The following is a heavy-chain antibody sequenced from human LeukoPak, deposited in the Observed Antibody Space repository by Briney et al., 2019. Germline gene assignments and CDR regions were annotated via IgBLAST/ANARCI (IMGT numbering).Heavy chain of an antibody. V-gene: IGHV3-21*01. J-gene: IGHJ4*02. CDR3: ATHRIAARFVFGY. D-gene: IGHD6-6*01. CDR2: ISSSSSYI. CDR1: GFTFSSYS. Sequence: GGSLRLSCAASGFTFSSYSMNWVRQAPGKGLEWASSISSSSSYIYYADSVKGRFTISRDNAKNSLYLQMNSLRAEDTAVYYCATHRIAARFVFGYWGQGTLVTVSS.